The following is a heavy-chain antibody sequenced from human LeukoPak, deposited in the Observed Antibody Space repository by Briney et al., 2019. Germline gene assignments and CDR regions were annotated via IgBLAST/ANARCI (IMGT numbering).Heavy chain of an antibody. Sequence: ASVKVSCKASGYTFTGYYMRWVRQAPGQGLEWMGRINPNSGGTNYAQKFQGRVTMTRDTSISTAYMELSRLRSDDTAVYYCARDLEITMIVVVTPSFDYWGQGTLVTVSS. CDR1: GYTFTGYY. CDR3: ARDLEITMIVVVTPSFDY. D-gene: IGHD3-22*01. CDR2: INPNSGGT. J-gene: IGHJ4*02. V-gene: IGHV1-2*06.